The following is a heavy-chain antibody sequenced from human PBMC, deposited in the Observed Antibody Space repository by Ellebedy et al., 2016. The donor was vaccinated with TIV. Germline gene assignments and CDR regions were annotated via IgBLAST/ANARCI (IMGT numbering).Heavy chain of an antibody. CDR1: GFTFSSYS. V-gene: IGHV3-21*01. CDR3: AREEMATIKDYYYYGMDV. CDR2: ISSSSSYI. J-gene: IGHJ6*02. Sequence: GESLKISCAASGFTFSSYSMNWVRQAPGKGLEWVSSISSSSSYIYYADSVKGRFTISRDNAKNSLYLQMNSLRAEDTAVYYCAREEMATIKDYYYYGMDVWGQGTTVTVSS. D-gene: IGHD5-24*01.